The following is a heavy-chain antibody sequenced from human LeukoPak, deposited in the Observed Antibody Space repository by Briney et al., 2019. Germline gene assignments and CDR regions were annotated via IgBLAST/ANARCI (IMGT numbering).Heavy chain of an antibody. Sequence: GGSLRLSCAASGFTVSSNYMSWVRQAPGKGLEWVSIIYSGGNTYYADSVRGRFTISRDNSKNTLYLQMNSLSAEDTAVYYSARAGRLRLGELSLYREGYLDYWGQGTLVTVSS. CDR1: GFTVSSNY. J-gene: IGHJ4*02. D-gene: IGHD3-16*02. CDR3: ARAGRLRLGELSLYREGYLDY. V-gene: IGHV3-66*01. CDR2: IYSGGNT.